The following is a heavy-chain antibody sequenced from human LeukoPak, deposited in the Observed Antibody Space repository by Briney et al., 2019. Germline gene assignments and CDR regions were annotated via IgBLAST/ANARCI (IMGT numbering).Heavy chain of an antibody. Sequence: GASVKVSCKASGYTFTSYYMHWVRQAPGQRLEWMGWINAGNGNTKYSQKFQGRVTITRDTSASTAYMELSSLRSEDTAVYYCATSGYGSGSPAFDVWGQGTMVTVSS. CDR3: ATSGYGSGSPAFDV. CDR1: GYTFTSYY. V-gene: IGHV1-3*01. J-gene: IGHJ3*01. D-gene: IGHD3-10*01. CDR2: INAGNGNT.